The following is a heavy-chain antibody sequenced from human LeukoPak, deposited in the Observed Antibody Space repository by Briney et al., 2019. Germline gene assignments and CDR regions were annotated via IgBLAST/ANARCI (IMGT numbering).Heavy chain of an antibody. J-gene: IGHJ4*02. CDR2: IYSGGST. Sequence: PGGSLRLSCAASGFTVSSNYMSWVRQAPGKGLEWGSVIYSGGSTYYADSVKGRFTIPRDNSKNTLYLQMNSLRAEDTAVYYCARGMGYYDSSRYFDYWGQGTLVTVSS. V-gene: IGHV3-53*01. D-gene: IGHD3-22*01. CDR1: GFTVSSNY. CDR3: ARGMGYYDSSRYFDY.